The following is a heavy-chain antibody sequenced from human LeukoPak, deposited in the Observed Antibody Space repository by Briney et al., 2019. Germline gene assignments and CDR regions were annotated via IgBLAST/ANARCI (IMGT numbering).Heavy chain of an antibody. J-gene: IGHJ6*03. D-gene: IGHD1-26*01. V-gene: IGHV4-34*01. Sequence: ASETLSLTCAVYGGSFSGYYWSWIRQPPGKRLEWVGESNDSGGTNYNPSLKSRVTISADKSKNQVTLKMTSVTAADTAVYYCARLSVIVGAALEYYYYYMDVWGQGTTVTVSS. CDR2: SNDSGGT. CDR1: GGSFSGYY. CDR3: ARLSVIVGAALEYYYYYMDV.